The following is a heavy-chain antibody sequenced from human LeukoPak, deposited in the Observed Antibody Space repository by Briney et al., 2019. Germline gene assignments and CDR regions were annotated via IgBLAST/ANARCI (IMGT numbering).Heavy chain of an antibody. V-gene: IGHV3-43*02. CDR2: ISGDGGST. D-gene: IGHD3-22*01. Sequence: GGSLRLSCAASGFTFDDYAMHWVRHAPGKGPEWVSLISGDGGSTYYADSVKGRFTISRDNSKNTLYLQMNSLRAEDTAVYYCAKDRVTMIVAGNWFDPWGQGTLVTVSS. CDR1: GFTFDDYA. J-gene: IGHJ5*02. CDR3: AKDRVTMIVAGNWFDP.